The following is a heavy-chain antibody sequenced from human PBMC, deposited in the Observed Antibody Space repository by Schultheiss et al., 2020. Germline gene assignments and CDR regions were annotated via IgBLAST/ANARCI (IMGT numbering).Heavy chain of an antibody. V-gene: IGHV3-30*18. Sequence: GGSLRLSCAASGFTFSSYGMHWVRQAPGKGLEWVAVISYDGSNKYYADSVKGRFTVSRDNAKNSLYLQMNSLRAEDTAVYYCAKKGDYFDYWGQGTLVTVSS. CDR1: GFTFSSYG. CDR3: AKKGDYFDY. J-gene: IGHJ4*02. CDR2: ISYDGSNK. D-gene: IGHD3-16*01.